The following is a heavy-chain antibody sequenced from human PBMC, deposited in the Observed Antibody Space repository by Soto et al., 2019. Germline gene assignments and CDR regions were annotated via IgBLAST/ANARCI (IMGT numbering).Heavy chain of an antibody. CDR3: ADNTPRSGGRRYSLDY. CDR2: IIPFLPTA. D-gene: IGHD2-15*01. J-gene: IGHJ4*02. V-gene: IGHV1-69*13. CDR1: GGTFSTHA. Sequence: SVKVSCKASGGTFSTHAINWVRQAPGQGFEWMGGIIPFLPTATYAQSLQGRVTISADDSKTTAYMELSSLRSEDTAVYYFADNTPRSGGRRYSLDYWGQGALVTVSS.